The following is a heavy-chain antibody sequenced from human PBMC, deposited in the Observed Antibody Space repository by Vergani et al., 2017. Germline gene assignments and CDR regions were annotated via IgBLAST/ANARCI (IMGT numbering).Heavy chain of an antibody. CDR2: IHTSGST. CDR3: ARVMYRDEASTGYRLEWMDI. J-gene: IGHJ6*02. CDR1: GGSINSHNYY. V-gene: IGHV4-61*02. Sequence: QVQLQESGPGLVKPSQTLSLTCTVSGGSINSHNYYWSWIRQPAGKGLEWIGRIHTSGSTNYNPSLKSRVTMSEDTSKNQFSLNLTSVTAADTAVYFCARVMYRDEASTGYRLEWMDIWGQGTTVTISS. D-gene: IGHD3-9*01.